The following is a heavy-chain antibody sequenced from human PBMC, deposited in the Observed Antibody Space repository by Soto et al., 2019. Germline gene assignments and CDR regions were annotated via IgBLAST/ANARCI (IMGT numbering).Heavy chain of an antibody. Sequence: GASVKVSCKASGDTFTANYIHWVRQAPGQGFEWMGWINPKSGGTKYPQKFQGRVTMTRDTSLSTVYMTLTRLTSDDTAVYYCAREAMTTVTTRAFDIWGQGTMVTVSS. CDR3: AREAMTTVTTRAFDI. CDR1: GDTFTANY. D-gene: IGHD4-17*01. J-gene: IGHJ3*02. V-gene: IGHV1-2*02. CDR2: INPKSGGT.